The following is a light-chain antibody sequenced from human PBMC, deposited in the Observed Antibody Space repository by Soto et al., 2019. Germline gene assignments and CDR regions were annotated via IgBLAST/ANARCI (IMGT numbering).Light chain of an antibody. Sequence: EIVMTQSPATLSVSPGERATLSCRASQSLSSNLAWYQQKPGQAPRLLIYGASTRATGIPARFSGSGSGTEFTLTISSLQSEDFAVYYCQKYNVWPKTFGQGTKVEIK. CDR3: QKYNVWPKT. J-gene: IGKJ1*01. V-gene: IGKV3-15*01. CDR2: GAS. CDR1: QSLSSN.